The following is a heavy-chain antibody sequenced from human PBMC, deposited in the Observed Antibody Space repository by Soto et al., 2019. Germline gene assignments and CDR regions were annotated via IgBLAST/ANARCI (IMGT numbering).Heavy chain of an antibody. CDR3: ARAIRGNSDYYYYGMDV. D-gene: IGHD3-10*01. CDR1: GGSFSGYY. V-gene: IGHV4-34*01. J-gene: IGHJ6*02. Sequence: PSETLSLTCAVYGGSFSGYYWSWIRQPPGKGLEWIGEINHSGSTNYNPSLKSRVTISVDTSKNQFSLKLSSVTAADTAVYYCARAIRGNSDYYYYGMDVWGQGTTGTVS. CDR2: INHSGST.